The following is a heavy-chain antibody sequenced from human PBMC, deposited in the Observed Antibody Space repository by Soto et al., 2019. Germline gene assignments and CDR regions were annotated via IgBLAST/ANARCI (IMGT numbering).Heavy chain of an antibody. V-gene: IGHV3-7*01. Sequence: EVQLVESGGGLVQPGGSLRLSCAASGFTFSSYWMSWVRQAPGKGLEWVANIKQDGSEKYYVDSVKGRFTISRDNAKNSLYLQMHSLRAEDTAVYYCARSPSGCSSTSCYPNDEPDNAFDIWGQGTMVTVSS. CDR3: ARSPSGCSSTSCYPNDEPDNAFDI. J-gene: IGHJ3*02. CDR2: IKQDGSEK. D-gene: IGHD2-2*01. CDR1: GFTFSSYW.